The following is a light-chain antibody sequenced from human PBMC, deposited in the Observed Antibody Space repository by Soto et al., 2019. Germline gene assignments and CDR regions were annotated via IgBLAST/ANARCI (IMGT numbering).Light chain of an antibody. CDR3: QQYGSSPLIT. CDR2: GAF. CDR1: QSVSSSS. V-gene: IGKV3-20*01. Sequence: EIVLTQSPGTLSLSPGERATLSCRASQSVSSSSLAWYQQKPGQAPRLLIYGAFSRATGIPDWFSGSGSGTDFTLTISRLEPEDFAVYYCQQYGSSPLITFGQGTRLEIK. J-gene: IGKJ5*01.